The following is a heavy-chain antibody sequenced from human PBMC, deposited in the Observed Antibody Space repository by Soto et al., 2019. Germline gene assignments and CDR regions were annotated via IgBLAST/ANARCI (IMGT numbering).Heavy chain of an antibody. CDR3: ARLGGRNGNF. V-gene: IGHV4-30-2*01. CDR2: IYHSGST. CDR1: GGSISRGGYS. J-gene: IGHJ4*02. Sequence: NLSLTCAVSGGSISRGGYSWSWIRQPPGKGLEWIGYIYHSGSTYYNPSLKSRVTISVDRSKNQFSLKLSSVTAADTALYYCARLGGRNGNFWGQGTLVTVS. D-gene: IGHD3-16*01.